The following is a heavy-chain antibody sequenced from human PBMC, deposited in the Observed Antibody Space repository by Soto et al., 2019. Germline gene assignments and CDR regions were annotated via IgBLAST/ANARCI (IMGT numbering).Heavy chain of an antibody. CDR1: GFTFNSYG. J-gene: IGHJ4*02. D-gene: IGHD5-18*01. Sequence: QVQLVESGGGVVQPGRSLRLSCAASGFTFNSYGMHWVRQAPGKGLQWVTVISYDGRDKKYVDTVKGRFTISRDNSKNTLYLEMNSLRAEDTAVYYRAKDRDTYGAVYYFDFWGQGTLVTVSS. V-gene: IGHV3-30*18. CDR3: AKDRDTYGAVYYFDF. CDR2: ISYDGRDK.